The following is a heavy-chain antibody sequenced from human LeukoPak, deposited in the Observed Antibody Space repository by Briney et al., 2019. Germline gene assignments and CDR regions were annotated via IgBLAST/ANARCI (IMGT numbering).Heavy chain of an antibody. CDR3: ARDSSGYRYDY. J-gene: IGHJ4*02. D-gene: IGHD3-22*01. Sequence: PGGSLRLSCAASGFTFSSYWMHWVRQAPGKGLVWVSRINSDGSSTSYADSVKGRFTISRDNAKNTLCLQMNSLRAEDTAVYYCARDSSGYRYDYWGQGTLVTVSS. V-gene: IGHV3-74*01. CDR2: INSDGSST. CDR1: GFTFSSYW.